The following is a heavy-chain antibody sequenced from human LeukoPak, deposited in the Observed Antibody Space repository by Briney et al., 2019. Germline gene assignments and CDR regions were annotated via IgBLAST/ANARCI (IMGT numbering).Heavy chain of an antibody. J-gene: IGHJ4*02. D-gene: IGHD6-13*01. Sequence: GGALRLSCAASGFTLRSYEMNWVRQAPGKGLEWISYISSSGSTIYTDSVKGRVTISRDNAMNSLYLQMNSLSAEDTAVYYCASHNRWYDYWGQGTLVTVSS. CDR1: GFTLRSYE. V-gene: IGHV3-48*03. CDR3: ASHNRWYDY. CDR2: ISSSGST.